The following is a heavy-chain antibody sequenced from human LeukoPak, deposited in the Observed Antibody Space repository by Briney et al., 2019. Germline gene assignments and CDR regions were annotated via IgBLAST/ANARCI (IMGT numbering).Heavy chain of an antibody. Sequence: SETLSLTCTVSGGSISSYYWSWIRQPPGKGLEWIGYIYYSGSTNYNPSLKSRVTISVDTSMNQFSLRLSSVTAADTAVYYCARDSNYYGSGSYQNWFDPWGQGTLVTVSS. CDR1: GGSISSYY. CDR2: IYYSGST. CDR3: ARDSNYYGSGSYQNWFDP. J-gene: IGHJ5*02. V-gene: IGHV4-59*01. D-gene: IGHD3-10*01.